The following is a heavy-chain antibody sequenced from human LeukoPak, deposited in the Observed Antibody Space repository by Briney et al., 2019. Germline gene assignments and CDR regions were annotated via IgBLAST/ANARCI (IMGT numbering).Heavy chain of an antibody. V-gene: IGHV3-11*01. Sequence: KAGGSLRLSCAASGFTFGDYYMSWIRQAPGKGLEWVSYISSSGSTIYYADSVKGRFTISRDNAKNSLYLQMNSLRAEDTAVYYCARDTYYDFWSGSELDYWGQGTLVTVSS. CDR3: ARDTYYDFWSGSELDY. J-gene: IGHJ4*02. CDR2: ISSSGSTI. CDR1: GFTFGDYY. D-gene: IGHD3-3*01.